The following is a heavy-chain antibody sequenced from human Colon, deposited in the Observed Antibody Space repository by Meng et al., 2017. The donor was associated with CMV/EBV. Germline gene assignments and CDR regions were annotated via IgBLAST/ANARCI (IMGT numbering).Heavy chain of an antibody. CDR2: IIPILGIA. CDR1: GGTFSSYT. Sequence: KISCKASGGTFSSYTISWVRQAPGQGLEWMGRIIPILGIANYAQKFQGRVTITADKSTSTAYMELSSLRSEDTAMYYCAPLVLPSPWGQGTLVTVSS. D-gene: IGHD6-13*01. CDR3: APLVLPSP. J-gene: IGHJ5*02. V-gene: IGHV1-69*02.